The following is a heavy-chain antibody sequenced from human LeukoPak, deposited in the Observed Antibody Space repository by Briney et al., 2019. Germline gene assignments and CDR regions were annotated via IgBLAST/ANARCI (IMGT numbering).Heavy chain of an antibody. CDR3: ARHRIVGASISAFDS. D-gene: IGHD1-26*01. V-gene: IGHV5-51*01. Sequence: GESLKISCKGSGYSFTTYWIGWMRQMPGKGLEWMGIIYPGDSDTRYSPSFQGQVTISADKSITTAYLQWSSLKASDTAMYYCARHRIVGASISAFDSCGQGTMVTVSS. CDR2: IYPGDSDT. J-gene: IGHJ3*02. CDR1: GYSFTTYW.